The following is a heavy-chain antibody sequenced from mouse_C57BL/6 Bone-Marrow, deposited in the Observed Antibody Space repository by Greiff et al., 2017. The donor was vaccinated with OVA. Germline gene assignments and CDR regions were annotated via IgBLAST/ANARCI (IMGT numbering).Heavy chain of an antibody. V-gene: IGHV1-59*01. D-gene: IGHD1-1*01. CDR3: ASSYFPWVSY. J-gene: IGHJ3*01. CDR2: IDPSDSYT. CDR1: GYTFTSSW. Sequence: QVQLQQSGAELVRPGTSVKLSCKASGYTFTSSWMHWVKQRPGQGLEWIGVIDPSDSYTNYNHKFKGKATLTADTSSSTAYMQLSSLTSEDSAVYYCASSYFPWVSYRGQGPLVTVAA.